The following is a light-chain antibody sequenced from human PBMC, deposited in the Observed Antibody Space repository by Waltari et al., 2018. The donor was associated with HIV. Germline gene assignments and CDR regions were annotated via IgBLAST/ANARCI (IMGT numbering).Light chain of an antibody. CDR3: AAWNDSLSGYV. Sequence: QSVLTQPPSAAGTPGQRVTLPFSGSSPHIGRHYVYLYQHFPGTAPKLLIYRNNQRPSGVPARISGSKSGTSASLAISGLRSEDEADYYCAAWNDSLSGYVFGTGTKVTV. CDR1: SPHIGRHY. J-gene: IGLJ1*01. V-gene: IGLV1-47*01. CDR2: RNN.